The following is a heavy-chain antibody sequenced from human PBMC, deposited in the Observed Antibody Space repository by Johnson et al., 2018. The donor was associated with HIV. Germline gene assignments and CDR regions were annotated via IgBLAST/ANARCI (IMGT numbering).Heavy chain of an antibody. Sequence: VQLVESGGGLVKPGGSLRLSCAASGFTFSNAWMSWVRQAPGKGLEWVGRIKSKTDGGTTDYAAPVKGRFTISRDDSKNTLYLQMNSLKTEDTAVYYCTTDSNGVYRSGWYGTASAFDIWGQGTMVTVSS. CDR2: IKSKTDGGTT. D-gene: IGHD6-19*01. V-gene: IGHV3-15*01. CDR1: GFTFSNAW. CDR3: TTDSNGVYRSGWYGTASAFDI. J-gene: IGHJ3*02.